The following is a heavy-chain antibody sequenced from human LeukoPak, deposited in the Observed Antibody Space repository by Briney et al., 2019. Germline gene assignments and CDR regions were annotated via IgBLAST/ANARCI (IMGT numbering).Heavy chain of an antibody. V-gene: IGHV4-39*07. CDR2: IYYSGST. Sequence: SETLSLTCTVSGGSISSSSYYWGWIRQPPGKGLEWIGSIYYSGSTNYNPSLKSRVTISVDTSKNQFSLKLSSVTAADTAVYYCARDGYMTTVTTSELNWFDPWGQGTLVTVSS. CDR1: GGSISSSSYY. J-gene: IGHJ5*02. CDR3: ARDGYMTTVTTSELNWFDP. D-gene: IGHD4-17*01.